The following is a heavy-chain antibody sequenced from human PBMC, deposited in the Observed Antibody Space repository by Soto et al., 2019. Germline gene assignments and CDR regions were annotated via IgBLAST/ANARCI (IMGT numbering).Heavy chain of an antibody. D-gene: IGHD5-18*01. J-gene: IGHJ6*02. CDR1: GYTFYSHS. V-gene: IGHV1-18*01. CDR2: INGDYGDT. CDR3: ARCIQGDYYYGMDV. Sequence: ASVKVSCKASGYTFYSHSISWVRQAPGQGLEWMGRINGDYGDTQYAQKFRGRVTMTTDTSTTTVYMELTNLRSDDTAVYYCARCIQGDYYYGMDVWGQGTTVTVSS.